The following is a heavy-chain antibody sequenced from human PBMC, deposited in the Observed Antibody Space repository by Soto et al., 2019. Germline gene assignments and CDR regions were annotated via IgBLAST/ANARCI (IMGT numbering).Heavy chain of an antibody. CDR1: GGTFSSYA. Sequence: QVQLVQSGAEVKKPGSSVKVSCKASGGTFSSYAISWVRQAPGQGLEWMGGIIAIFGTANYAQKFQGRVTITADESTSTAYMELSSLRSEDTAVYYCASPYYYDSSGQYDAFDIWGQGTMVTVSS. CDR3: ASPYYYDSSGQYDAFDI. J-gene: IGHJ3*02. D-gene: IGHD3-22*01. V-gene: IGHV1-69*01. CDR2: IIAIFGTA.